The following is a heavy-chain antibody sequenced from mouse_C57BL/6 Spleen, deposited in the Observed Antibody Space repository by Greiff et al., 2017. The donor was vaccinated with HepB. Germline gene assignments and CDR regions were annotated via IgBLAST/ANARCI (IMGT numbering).Heavy chain of an antibody. J-gene: IGHJ3*01. CDR1: GYAFSSSW. V-gene: IGHV1-82*01. CDR3: ARGREVSWFAY. CDR2: IYPGDGDT. Sequence: QVQLQQSGPELVKPGASVKISCKASGYAFSSSWMNWVKQRPGKGLEWIGRIYPGDGDTNYNGKFKGKATLTADKSSSTAYMQLSSLTSEDSAVYFCARGREVSWFAYWGQGTLVTVSA.